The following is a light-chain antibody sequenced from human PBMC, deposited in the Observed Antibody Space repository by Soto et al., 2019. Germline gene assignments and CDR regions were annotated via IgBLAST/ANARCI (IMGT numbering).Light chain of an antibody. CDR2: GAS. Sequence: EIMMTLSPATLSVTPGERATLSCRASQSVSSDFAWYQQKPGQAPRLLIYGASSRATGIPARFSGSGSGTDFTLTISRLEPEDFAVYYCQQYGSSGTFGQGTKADIK. CDR1: QSVSSD. CDR3: QQYGSSGT. V-gene: IGKV3-15*01. J-gene: IGKJ1*01.